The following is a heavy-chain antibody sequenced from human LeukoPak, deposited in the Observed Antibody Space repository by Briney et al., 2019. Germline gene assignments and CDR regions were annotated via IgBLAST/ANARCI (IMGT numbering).Heavy chain of an antibody. CDR2: ISGSGGST. D-gene: IGHD3-9*01. Sequence: GGSLRLSCAASGFTFSSYAMSWVRQAPGKGLEWVSAISGSGGSTYYADSVKGRFTISRDNAKNSLYLQMNSLRAEDTAVYYCARDISPQTDAFDIWGQGTMVTVSS. J-gene: IGHJ3*02. V-gene: IGHV3-23*01. CDR3: ARDISPQTDAFDI. CDR1: GFTFSSYA.